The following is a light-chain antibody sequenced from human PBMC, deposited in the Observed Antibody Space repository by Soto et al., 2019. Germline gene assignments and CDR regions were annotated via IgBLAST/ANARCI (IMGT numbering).Light chain of an antibody. CDR2: GAS. J-gene: IGKJ4*01. Sequence: IVLTQSPATLSLSPGERATLSCGASQSVTRNYVAWYQQKPGLAPRLLIYGASNRATGIPDRFSCSGSGTAFTLTISRLEPEDFAVYYCQKSGTSSPVAFGGGTKVDIK. CDR1: QSVTRNY. V-gene: IGKV3D-20*01. CDR3: QKSGTSSPVA.